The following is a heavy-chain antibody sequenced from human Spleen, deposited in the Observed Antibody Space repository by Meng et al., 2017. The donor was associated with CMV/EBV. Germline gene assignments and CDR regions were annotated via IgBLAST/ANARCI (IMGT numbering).Heavy chain of an antibody. J-gene: IGHJ4*02. CDR3: ARDQSDWNYASFDY. V-gene: IGHV3-30*19. CDR1: GFTFSSYG. CDR2: ISYDGSNK. Sequence: GGSLRLSCAASGFTFSSYGMHWVRQAPGKGLEWVAVISYDGSNKYYADSVKGRFTISRDNSKNTLYLQMNSLRAEDTAVYYCARDQSDWNYASFDYWGQGTLVTVSS. D-gene: IGHD1-7*01.